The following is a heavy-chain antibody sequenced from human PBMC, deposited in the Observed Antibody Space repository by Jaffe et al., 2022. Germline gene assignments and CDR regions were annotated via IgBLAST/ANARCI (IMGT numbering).Heavy chain of an antibody. CDR2: ISSSGSTI. Sequence: QVQLVESGGGLVKPGGSLRLSCAASGFTFSDYYMSWIRQAPGKGLEWVSYISSSGSTIYYADSVKGRFTISRDNAKNSLYLQMNSLRAEDTAVYYCARAVLPSRTGYSYGDRAYYYYMDVWGKGTTVTVSS. V-gene: IGHV3-11*01. CDR3: ARAVLPSRTGYSYGDRAYYYYMDV. CDR1: GFTFSDYY. J-gene: IGHJ6*03. D-gene: IGHD5-18*01.